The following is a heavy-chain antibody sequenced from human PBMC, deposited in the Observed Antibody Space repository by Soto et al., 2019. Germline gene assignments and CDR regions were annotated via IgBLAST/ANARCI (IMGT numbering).Heavy chain of an antibody. D-gene: IGHD3-22*01. J-gene: IGHJ4*02. CDR1: GFAFSTYG. CDR3: AKSTEGSSGPY. V-gene: IGHV3-30*18. Sequence: GGSMRLSCVASGFAFSTYGMPWVRQAPGKGLEWVALISNDGNNKYYADFVKGRFTISRDNSKNTLYLEMNSLRPEDTAVYYCAKSTEGSSGPYWGQGILVTVSS. CDR2: ISNDGNNK.